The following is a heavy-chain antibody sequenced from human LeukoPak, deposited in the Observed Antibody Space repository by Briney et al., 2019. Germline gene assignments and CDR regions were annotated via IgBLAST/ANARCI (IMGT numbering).Heavy chain of an antibody. CDR3: ARAYNFNFDY. CDR2: IYPGDSDT. CDR1: GYSFASYW. V-gene: IGHV5-51*01. J-gene: IGHJ4*02. Sequence: GESLKISCKGSGYSFASYWIAWVRQMPGKGLEWMGIIYPGDSDTRYSPSFQGQVTISADKSISTAYLQWSSLKASDTAIYYCARAYNFNFDYWGQGTLVTVSS. D-gene: IGHD1-20*01.